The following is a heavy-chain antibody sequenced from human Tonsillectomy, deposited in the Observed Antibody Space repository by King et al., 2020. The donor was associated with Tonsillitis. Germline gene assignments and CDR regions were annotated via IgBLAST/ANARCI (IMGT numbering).Heavy chain of an antibody. CDR1: GFTFSRYG. CDR2: ISYDGSKK. J-gene: IGHJ4*02. V-gene: IGHV3-33*05. D-gene: IGHD1-26*01. CDR3: ALLRSGGYGGGNELYDY. Sequence: QLVQSGGGVVQPGRSLRLSCAASGFTFSRYGMHWVRQAPGKGLEWVAVISYDGSKKYYADSVKGRFTISRDNSKKTLYLQMNSLRAEDTAVYYCALLRSGGYGGGNELYDYWGQGTLVTVSA.